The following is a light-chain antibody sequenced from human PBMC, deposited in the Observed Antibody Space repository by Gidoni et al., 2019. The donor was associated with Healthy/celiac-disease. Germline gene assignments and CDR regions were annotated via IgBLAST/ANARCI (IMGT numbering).Light chain of an antibody. Sequence: DIVMTQSPDSLAVSLGERATINCKSSQSVLYSSKHKNYLAWYQQKPGQPPKLLIYWASTRESGVPDRCSGSGSGTDFTLTISSLQAEDVAVYYCQQYYSTPQTFGQGTKVEIK. CDR2: WAS. CDR3: QQYYSTPQT. V-gene: IGKV4-1*01. J-gene: IGKJ1*01. CDR1: QSVLYSSKHKNY.